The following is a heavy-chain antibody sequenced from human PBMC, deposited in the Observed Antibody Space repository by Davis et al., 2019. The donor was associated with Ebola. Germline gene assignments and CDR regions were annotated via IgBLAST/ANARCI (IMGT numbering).Heavy chain of an antibody. CDR3: VKEMIFRGRAAAKGFDT. V-gene: IGHV3-74*01. Sequence: PGGSLRLSCAASGFTFSSYWMHWVRQAPGKGLVWVSRSNSDGSSTSYADSVKGRFIISRDNAKSSVSLQMNSLKVDDMALYYCVKEMIFRGRAAAKGFDTWGQGTLVTVSA. CDR1: GFTFSSYW. CDR2: SNSDGSST. D-gene: IGHD6-25*01. J-gene: IGHJ4*02.